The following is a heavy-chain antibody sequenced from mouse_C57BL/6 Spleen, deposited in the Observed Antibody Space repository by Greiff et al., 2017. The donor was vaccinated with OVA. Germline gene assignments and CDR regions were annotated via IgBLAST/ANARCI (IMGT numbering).Heavy chain of an antibody. V-gene: IGHV5-9*01. CDR1: GFTFSSYT. Sequence: EVQRVESGGGLVKPGGSLKLSCAASGFTFSSYTMSWVRQTPEKRLEWVATISGGGGNTYYPDSVKGRFTISRDNAKNTLYLQMSSLRSEDTALYYCARDYYGSSSAWFAYWGQGTLVTVSA. J-gene: IGHJ3*01. CDR2: ISGGGGNT. CDR3: ARDYYGSSSAWFAY. D-gene: IGHD1-1*01.